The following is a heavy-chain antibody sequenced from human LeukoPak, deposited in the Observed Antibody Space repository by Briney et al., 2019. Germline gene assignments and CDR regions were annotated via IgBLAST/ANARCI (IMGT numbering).Heavy chain of an antibody. CDR2: ISYDGSNK. CDR3: AKDLVLWFGELFGGFDY. Sequence: PGRSLRLSCAASGFTFSSYGMHWVRQAPGKGLEWVAVISYDGSNKYYADSVKGRFTISRDNSKNTLYLQMNSLRAGDTAVYYCAKDLVLWFGELFGGFDYWGQGTLVTVSS. CDR1: GFTFSSYG. V-gene: IGHV3-30*18. J-gene: IGHJ4*02. D-gene: IGHD3-10*01.